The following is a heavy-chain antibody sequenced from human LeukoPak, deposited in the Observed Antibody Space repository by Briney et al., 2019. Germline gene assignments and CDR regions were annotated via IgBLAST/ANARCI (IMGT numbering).Heavy chain of an antibody. D-gene: IGHD4-17*01. CDR3: ARLFPLGESDY. J-gene: IGHJ4*02. V-gene: IGHV4-39*01. Sequence: SETLSLTCTVSGGSISSSSYYWGWIRQPPGKGLEWIGSIYYSGSTYYNPSLKSRVTISVDTSKNQFSLKLSSVTAADTAVYYCARLFPLGESDYWGQGTLVTVSS. CDR2: IYYSGST. CDR1: GGSISSSSYY.